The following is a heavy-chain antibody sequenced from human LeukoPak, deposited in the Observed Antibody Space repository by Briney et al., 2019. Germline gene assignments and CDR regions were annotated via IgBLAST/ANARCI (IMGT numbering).Heavy chain of an antibody. CDR2: INAGNGNT. D-gene: IGHD6-19*01. CDR3: APLGIAVAGGGY. CDR1: GYTSTSYA. J-gene: IGHJ4*02. Sequence: GASVKVSCKASGYTSTSYAMHWVRQAPGQRLEWMGWINAGNGNTKYSQKFQGRVTITRDTSASTAYMELSSLRSEDTAVYYCAPLGIAVAGGGYWGQGTLVTVSS. V-gene: IGHV1-3*01.